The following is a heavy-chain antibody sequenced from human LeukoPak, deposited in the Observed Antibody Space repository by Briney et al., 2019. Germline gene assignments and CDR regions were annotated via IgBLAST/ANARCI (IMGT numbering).Heavy chain of an antibody. CDR3: ARGVGPMWGQREYYFDY. V-gene: IGHV4-59*01. Sequence: NASETLSLTCTVSGGSISGYYWSWIRQPPGKGLEWIGYIYYSGSTSYNPSLKSRVTISVDTSKNQFSLKLTSVTAADTAVYYCARGVGPMWGQREYYFDYWGQGTLVTVSS. J-gene: IGHJ4*02. D-gene: IGHD3-10*01. CDR2: IYYSGST. CDR1: GGSISGYY.